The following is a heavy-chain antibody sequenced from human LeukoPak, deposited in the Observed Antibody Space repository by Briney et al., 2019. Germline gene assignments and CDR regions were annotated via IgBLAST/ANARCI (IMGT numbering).Heavy chain of an antibody. CDR3: ARADYDNLGGRQGYYYGMDV. D-gene: IGHD3-9*01. Sequence: SVKVSCKASGGTFSSYAISWVRQAPGQGLEWMGRIIPILGIANYAQKFQGRVTITADKSTSTAYMELSSLRSEDTAVYYCARADYDNLGGRQGYYYGMDVWGQGTTVTVSS. CDR2: IIPILGIA. V-gene: IGHV1-69*04. CDR1: GGTFSSYA. J-gene: IGHJ6*02.